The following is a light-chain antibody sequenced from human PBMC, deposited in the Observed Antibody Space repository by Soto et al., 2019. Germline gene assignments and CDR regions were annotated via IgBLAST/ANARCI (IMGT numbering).Light chain of an antibody. CDR1: QSVSTY. V-gene: IGKV3-11*01. CDR2: DAS. Sequence: EIVLTQSPVTLSLSPLERATLSFMASQSVSTYLAWYQQKPGQAPRLLIYDASNRATGIPARFSGSGSGTDFTLIIVSLEPEDFAVYYCQQRSNWPITFGQGTRLEIK. J-gene: IGKJ5*01. CDR3: QQRSNWPIT.